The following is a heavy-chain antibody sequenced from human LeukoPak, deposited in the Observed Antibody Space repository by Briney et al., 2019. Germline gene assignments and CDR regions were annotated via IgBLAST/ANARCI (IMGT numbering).Heavy chain of an antibody. CDR2: IKQDGSEK. Sequence: PGGSLRLSCAASGFTFSSYWMSWVRQAPGKGPEWVANIKQDGSEKYYVDSVKGRFTISRDNAKNSLYLQMSSLRAEDTAVYYCARDGYSSGWYVGDAFDIWGQGTMVTVSS. CDR3: ARDGYSSGWYVGDAFDI. V-gene: IGHV3-7*01. D-gene: IGHD6-19*01. J-gene: IGHJ3*02. CDR1: GFTFSSYW.